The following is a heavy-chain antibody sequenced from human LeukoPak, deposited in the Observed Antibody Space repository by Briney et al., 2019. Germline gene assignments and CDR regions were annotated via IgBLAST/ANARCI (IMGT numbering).Heavy chain of an antibody. CDR3: ASNQVTRYYYYMDV. D-gene: IGHD5-18*01. CDR2: IYYSGST. J-gene: IGHJ6*03. CDR1: GGSIRSYY. Sequence: PSETLSLTCTVSGGSIRSYYWTWIRQPPGKGLEWIGYIYYSGSTNYKPSLKSRVTISVDTSKNQLSLRLSSVTAADTAVYYCASNQVTRYYYYMDVWGKGTTVTISS. V-gene: IGHV4-59*01.